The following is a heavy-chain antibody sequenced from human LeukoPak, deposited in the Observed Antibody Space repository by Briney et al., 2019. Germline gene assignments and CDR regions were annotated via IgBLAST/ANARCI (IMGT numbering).Heavy chain of an antibody. CDR3: ARGRGFGGSGELSP. J-gene: IGHJ5*02. D-gene: IGHD3-10*01. CDR2: ITWKTHRT. CDR1: GFTFNDDT. V-gene: IGHV3-43*01. Sequence: GGSLRLSCAASGFTFNDDTMHWVRQPPGRGLEWVSFITWKTHRTNYADSVKGRFTTSRDNSKNTVYLQLNSLRAEDTAMYYCARGRGFGGSGELSPWGQGTLVTVSS.